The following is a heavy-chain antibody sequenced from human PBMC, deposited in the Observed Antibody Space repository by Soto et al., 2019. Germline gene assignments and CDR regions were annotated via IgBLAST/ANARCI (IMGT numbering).Heavy chain of an antibody. CDR2: IIPILGIA. V-gene: IGHV1-69*04. CDR3: ARDQVMPSIAAAGTDYVPWFDP. J-gene: IGHJ5*02. D-gene: IGHD6-13*01. Sequence: ASVKVSCKASGGTFSSYTISWVRQAPGQGLEWMGRIIPILGIANYAQKFQGRVTITADKSTSTAYMELSSLRSEDTAVYYCARDQVMPSIAAAGTDYVPWFDPWGQGTLVTVSS. CDR1: GGTFSSYT.